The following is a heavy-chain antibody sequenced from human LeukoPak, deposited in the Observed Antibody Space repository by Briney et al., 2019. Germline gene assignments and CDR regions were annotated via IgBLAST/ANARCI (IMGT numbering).Heavy chain of an antibody. Sequence: GGSLRLSCAASGFTFSSYGMDWVRQAPGKGLEWVAVIWYDGSNKYYADSVKGRFTISRDNSKNTLYLQMNSLRAEDTAVYYCAGQYGDYGLVYWGQEPWSPSPQ. V-gene: IGHV3-33*01. CDR3: AGQYGDYGLVY. J-gene: IGHJ4*01. D-gene: IGHD4-17*01. CDR1: GFTFSSYG. CDR2: IWYDGSNK.